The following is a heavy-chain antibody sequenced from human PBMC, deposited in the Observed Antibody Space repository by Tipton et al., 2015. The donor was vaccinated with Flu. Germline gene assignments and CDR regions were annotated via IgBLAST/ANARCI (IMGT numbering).Heavy chain of an antibody. CDR3: AREGRNSGGLDY. J-gene: IGHJ4*02. CDR1: GGSISSSSYH. Sequence: LRLSCTVSGGSISSSSYHWGWIRQPPGMGLEWIGSVHYSGSTYQNPSLESRVTMSVDTSKNQFSLKLSSVTAADTAVYFCAREGRNSGGLDYWGQGTLVTVSA. D-gene: IGHD1-26*01. CDR2: VHYSGST. V-gene: IGHV4-39*07.